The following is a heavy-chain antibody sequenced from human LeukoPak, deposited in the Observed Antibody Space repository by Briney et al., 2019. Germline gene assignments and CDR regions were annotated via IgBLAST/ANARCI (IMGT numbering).Heavy chain of an antibody. Sequence: SVKVSCKASGGTFSSYAISWVRQAPGQGLEWMGGIIPIFGTANYAQKFQGRVTITADKSTSTAYMELSSLRSEDTAVYYCASVTINVPAAFLYYYYMDVWGKGTTVTVSS. J-gene: IGHJ6*03. CDR2: IIPIFGTA. CDR3: ASVTINVPAAFLYYYYMDV. D-gene: IGHD2-2*01. CDR1: GGTFSSYA. V-gene: IGHV1-69*06.